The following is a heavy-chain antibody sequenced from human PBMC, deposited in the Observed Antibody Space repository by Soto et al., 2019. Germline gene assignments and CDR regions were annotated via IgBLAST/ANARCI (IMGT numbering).Heavy chain of an antibody. J-gene: IGHJ5*02. V-gene: IGHV4-34*01. Sequence: SETLSLTCAAYGGSFSGHFWSWIRQPPGKGLEWIGEINLSGSTNYNPSLKSRVTISLDTSKNQFSLKLNSVTAADTAVYFCARGLRGYTFGRWFDPWGQGTLVTVSS. CDR3: ARGLRGYTFGRWFDP. CDR1: GGSFSGHF. CDR2: INLSGST. D-gene: IGHD5-18*01.